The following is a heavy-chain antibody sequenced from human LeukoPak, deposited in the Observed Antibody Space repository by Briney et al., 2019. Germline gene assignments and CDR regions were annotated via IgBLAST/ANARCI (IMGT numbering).Heavy chain of an antibody. CDR2: GDYSGGT. D-gene: IGHD3-22*01. Sequence: SETLSLTCTVSGDSFTSVTDYWAWIRQPPGKGLEWIASGDYSGGTYYNPSLESRVAISADMSKNQISLKLTSVTGADTAVYYCARDRKYYDSSGFYRIDAFDIWGQGTMVTVSS. CDR3: ARDRKYYDSSGFYRIDAFDI. J-gene: IGHJ3*02. V-gene: IGHV4-39*07. CDR1: GDSFTSVTDY.